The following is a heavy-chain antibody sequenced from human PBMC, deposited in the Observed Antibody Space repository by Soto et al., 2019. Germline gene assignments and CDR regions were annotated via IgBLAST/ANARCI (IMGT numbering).Heavy chain of an antibody. D-gene: IGHD3-16*01. CDR1: GFTFSNAW. CDR3: TTNSDEYDYIWGSPTYYYYYYMDV. CDR2: IKSKTDGGTT. Sequence: EVQLVESGGGLVKPGGSLRLSCAASGFTFSNAWMSWVRQAPGKGLEWVGRIKSKTDGGTTDYAAPMKGRFTISRDDSKNTLYLQMNSLKTEDTAVYYCTTNSDEYDYIWGSPTYYYYYYMDVWGKGTTVTVSS. V-gene: IGHV3-15*01. J-gene: IGHJ6*03.